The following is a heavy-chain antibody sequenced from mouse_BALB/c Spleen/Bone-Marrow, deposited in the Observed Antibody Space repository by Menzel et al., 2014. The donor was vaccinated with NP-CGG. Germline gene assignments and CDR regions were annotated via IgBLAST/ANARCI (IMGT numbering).Heavy chain of an antibody. CDR1: GYAFXYYL. D-gene: IGHD2-3*01. J-gene: IGHJ2*01. V-gene: IGHV1-54*01. CDR2: INPGSGST. Sequence: VQRVESGAELVRPGTSVKVSCKASGYAFXYYLMEWLKQRPGQGLEWIGVINPGSGSTNYNEKFKDKATLTADKSSSTAYMQLSSLTSDDSAVYFCARYDGYFDYWGQGTILTVSS. CDR3: ARYDGYFDY.